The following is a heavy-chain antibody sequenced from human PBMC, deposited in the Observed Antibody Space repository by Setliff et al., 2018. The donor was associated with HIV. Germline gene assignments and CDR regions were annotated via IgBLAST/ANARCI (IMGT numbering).Heavy chain of an antibody. CDR3: AASADGDCATTSCTNWFDP. V-gene: IGHV3-73*01. D-gene: IGHD2-21*01. Sequence: GGSLRLSCAASGFTFSSYEMNWVRQASGKGLEWVGRIKTQPSNYATAYGASMEGRFTISRDDSKSTAYLQLSSLKVDDTAMYFCAASADGDCATTSCTNWFDPWGQGTLVTVSS. CDR1: GFTFSSYE. J-gene: IGHJ5*02. CDR2: IKTQPSNYAT.